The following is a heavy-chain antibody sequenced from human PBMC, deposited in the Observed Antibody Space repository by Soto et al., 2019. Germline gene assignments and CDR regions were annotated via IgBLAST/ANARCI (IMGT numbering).Heavy chain of an antibody. Sequence: SETLSLTCTVSGGSISRGGYYWSWIRQHPGKGLEWIGYIYYSGSTYYNPSLKSRVTISVDTSKNQFSLKLSSVTAADTAVYYCARWVVDTAMSTSDYFDYWGQGTLVTVSS. CDR3: ARWVVDTAMSTSDYFDY. CDR2: IYYSGST. D-gene: IGHD5-18*01. J-gene: IGHJ4*02. V-gene: IGHV4-31*03. CDR1: GGSISRGGYY.